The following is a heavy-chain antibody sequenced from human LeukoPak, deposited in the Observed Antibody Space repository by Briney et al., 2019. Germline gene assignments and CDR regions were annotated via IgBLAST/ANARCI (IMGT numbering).Heavy chain of an antibody. CDR1: GDSVSSNSAA. CDR3: ARDKYSSGWYWYDY. Sequence: SQTLSLTCALSGDSVSSNSAAWNWIRQSPSRGLEWLGRTYYRFKWYNDYAVSVKSRITINPDTSKNQFSLQLNSVTPEDTAVYYCARDKYSSGWYWYDYWGQGTLVTVSS. D-gene: IGHD6-19*01. CDR2: TYYRFKWYN. V-gene: IGHV6-1*01. J-gene: IGHJ4*02.